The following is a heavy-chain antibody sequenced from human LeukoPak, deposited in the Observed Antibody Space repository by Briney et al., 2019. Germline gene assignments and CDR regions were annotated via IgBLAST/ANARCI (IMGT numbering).Heavy chain of an antibody. Sequence: GGSLRLSCAASGFTFSSYSMNWVRRAPGKGLEWVSSISSSSSYIYYADSVKGRFTISRDNAKNSLYLQMNSLRAEDTAVYYCARDQLKRYSSGWYWWGQGTLVTVSS. CDR3: ARDQLKRYSSGWYW. V-gene: IGHV3-21*01. CDR2: ISSSSSYI. CDR1: GFTFSSYS. D-gene: IGHD6-19*01. J-gene: IGHJ4*02.